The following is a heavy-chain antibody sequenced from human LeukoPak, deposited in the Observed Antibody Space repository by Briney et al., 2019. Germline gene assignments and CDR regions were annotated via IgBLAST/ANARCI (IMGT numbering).Heavy chain of an antibody. J-gene: IGHJ3*02. CDR3: ARHQYSGTYYNAFDI. Sequence: PGGSLRLSCAVSGFSFNTYWMTWVRQAPGKGLEWVSAISGSGGSTYYADSVKGRFTISRDNSKNTLYLQMNSLRAEDTAVYYCARHQYSGTYYNAFDIWGQGTMVTVSS. V-gene: IGHV3-23*01. CDR1: GFSFNTYW. CDR2: ISGSGGST. D-gene: IGHD1-26*01.